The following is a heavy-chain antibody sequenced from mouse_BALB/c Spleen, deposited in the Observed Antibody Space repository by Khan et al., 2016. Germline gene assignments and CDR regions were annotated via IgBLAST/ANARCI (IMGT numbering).Heavy chain of an antibody. Sequence: EVELVESGGGLVQPGGSRKLSCAASGFNLSSFGMHWVRQAPEKGLEWVAYISSGSNTIYYSDTLKGRFSISRHNPKKTLFLQMTSIRSEDTAMYYCARRIVTRDYYGMDYWGQGTSVTVSS. CDR1: GFNLSSFG. CDR2: ISSGSNTI. V-gene: IGHV5-17*02. J-gene: IGHJ4*01. D-gene: IGHD2-5*01. CDR3: ARRIVTRDYYGMDY.